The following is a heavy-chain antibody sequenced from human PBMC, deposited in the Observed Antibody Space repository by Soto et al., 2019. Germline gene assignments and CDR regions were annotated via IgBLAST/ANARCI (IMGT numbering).Heavy chain of an antibody. J-gene: IGHJ5*02. D-gene: IGHD3-9*01. Sequence: QVQLQESGPGLVKPSGTLSLTCAVSGGSISSSNWWSWVRQPPGKGLEWIGEIYHSGSTNYNPSLKSRVTRSVDKSKNQFSLKLSSVTAADTAVYYCARGDYDILTGYPRIWFDPWGQGTLVTVSS. CDR2: IYHSGST. CDR3: ARGDYDILTGYPRIWFDP. CDR1: GGSISSSNW. V-gene: IGHV4-4*02.